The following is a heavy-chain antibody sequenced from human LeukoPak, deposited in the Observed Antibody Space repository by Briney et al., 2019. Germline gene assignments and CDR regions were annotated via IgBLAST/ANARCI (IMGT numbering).Heavy chain of an antibody. CDR2: INHSGST. CDR1: VGSFSGYY. CDR3: ARGVEGDILN. V-gene: IGHV4-34*01. Sequence: PSETLSLTCAVYVGSFSGYYWSWIRQPPGKGLEWIGEINHSGSTNYNPSLKSRVTISVDTSKNQFSLKLSSVTAADTAVYYCARGVEGDILNWGQGTLVTVSS. J-gene: IGHJ4*02. D-gene: IGHD3-9*01.